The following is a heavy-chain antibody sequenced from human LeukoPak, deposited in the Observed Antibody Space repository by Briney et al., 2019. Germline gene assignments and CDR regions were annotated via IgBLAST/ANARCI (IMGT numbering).Heavy chain of an antibody. V-gene: IGHV4-38-2*02. CDR2: IYYSGST. D-gene: IGHD1-7*01. CDR1: GYSISSGYY. Sequence: SETLSLTCTVSGYSISSGYYWGWIRQPPGKGLEWIGSIYYSGSTYYNPSLKSRVTISVDTSKNQFSLKLSSVTAADTAVYYCARMSNFHMDVWGKGTTVTISS. J-gene: IGHJ6*03. CDR3: ARMSNFHMDV.